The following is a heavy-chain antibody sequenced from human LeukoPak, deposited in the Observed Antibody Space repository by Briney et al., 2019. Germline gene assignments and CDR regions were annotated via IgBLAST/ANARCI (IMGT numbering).Heavy chain of an antibody. D-gene: IGHD3-3*01. CDR2: IKQDGSEK. CDR3: ARRMYYDFWSGQINFDY. CDR1: GFTFSSYW. J-gene: IGHJ4*02. Sequence: SGGSLRLSCAASGFTFSSYWMSWVRQAPGKGLEWVANIKQDGSEKYYVDSVKGRFTISRDNAKNSLCLQMNSLRAEDTAVYYCARRMYYDFWSGQINFDYWGQGTLVAVSS. V-gene: IGHV3-7*01.